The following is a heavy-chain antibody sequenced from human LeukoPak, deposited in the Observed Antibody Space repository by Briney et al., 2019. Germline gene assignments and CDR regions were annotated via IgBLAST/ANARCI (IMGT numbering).Heavy chain of an antibody. CDR3: ARDGSSGYYHY. D-gene: IGHD3-22*01. CDR1: GGTFSSYA. Sequence: SVKASCKASGGTFSSYAISWVRQAPGQGLEWMGRIIPILGIANYAQKFQGRVTITADKSTSTAYMELSSLRSEDTAVYYCARDGSSGYYHYWGQGTLVTVSS. J-gene: IGHJ4*02. V-gene: IGHV1-69*04. CDR2: IIPILGIA.